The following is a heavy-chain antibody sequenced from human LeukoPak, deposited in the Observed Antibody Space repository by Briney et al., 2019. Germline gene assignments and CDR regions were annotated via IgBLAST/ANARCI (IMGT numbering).Heavy chain of an antibody. CDR3: ARETAIAARPYYYMDV. CDR2: IYSGGST. CDR1: GFTVSSNY. D-gene: IGHD6-6*01. Sequence: GGSLRLSCAASGFTVSSNYMSWVRQAPGKGLEWVSVIYSGGSTYYADSVKGRFTISRDNSKNTLYLQMNSLRAEDTAVYYCARETAIAARPYYYMDVWGKGTTVTVSS. J-gene: IGHJ6*03. V-gene: IGHV3-53*01.